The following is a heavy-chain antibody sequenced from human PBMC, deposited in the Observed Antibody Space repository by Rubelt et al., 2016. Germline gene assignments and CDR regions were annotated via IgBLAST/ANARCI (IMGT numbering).Heavy chain of an antibody. CDR3: ARAPRQQLPNY. CDR2: INHSGST. CDR1: GGSFSGYY. J-gene: IGHJ4*02. D-gene: IGHD6-13*01. Sequence: QVQLQQWGAGLLKPSETLSLTCAVYGGSFSGYYWSWIRQPPGKGLEWIGEINHSGSTNYNPSLKSRVTISVDTSKNQFSLKLSSVTAADTAVYCCARAPRQQLPNYWGQGTLVTVSS. V-gene: IGHV4-34*01.